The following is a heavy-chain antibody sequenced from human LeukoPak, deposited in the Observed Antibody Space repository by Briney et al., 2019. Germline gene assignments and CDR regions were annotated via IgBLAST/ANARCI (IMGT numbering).Heavy chain of an antibody. CDR2: ISSSSSYI. CDR1: GFTFSSYS. J-gene: IGHJ4*02. CDR3: ARDPSRSGYKGDYFDY. Sequence: GGSLRLSCAASGFTFSSYSMNWVRQAPGKGLEWVSSISSSSSYIYYADSVKGRFTISRDNAKNSLYLQMNSLRAEDTAVYYCARDPSRSGYKGDYFDYWGQGTLVTVSS. V-gene: IGHV3-21*01. D-gene: IGHD5-12*01.